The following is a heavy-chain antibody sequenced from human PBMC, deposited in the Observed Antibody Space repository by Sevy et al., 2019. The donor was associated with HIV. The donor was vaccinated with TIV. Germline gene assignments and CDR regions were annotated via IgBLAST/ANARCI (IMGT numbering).Heavy chain of an antibody. J-gene: IGHJ4*02. V-gene: IGHV3-9*01. CDR1: GFTFDDYA. CDR2: ITWNSGTI. Sequence: GGSLRLSCAASGFTFDDYAMHWVRQAPGKGLEWVSGITWNSGTIAYADSVKGRFTISRDNAKNSLSLQMNTLRPEDTALYYCVKGKNWGTTDFFDYWGQGTLVTVSS. CDR3: VKGKNWGTTDFFDY. D-gene: IGHD7-27*01.